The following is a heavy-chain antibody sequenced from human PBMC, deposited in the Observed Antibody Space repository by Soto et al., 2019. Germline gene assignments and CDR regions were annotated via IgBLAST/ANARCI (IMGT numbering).Heavy chain of an antibody. V-gene: IGHV1-2*02. CDR1: GYPVTAYY. Sequence: QLHLVQSGAVVKKPGASVTVSCSASGYPVTAYYMHWVRQAPGRGLEWMGGINPATGAAKYTQTCQGRVNMTRDTSTSTVFMELSGLTSEDTAVFYCARGGGVGVAGSAAFDMWGQGTLVTVSS. CDR3: ARGGGVGVAGSAAFDM. CDR2: INPATGAA. D-gene: IGHD3-3*01. J-gene: IGHJ3*02.